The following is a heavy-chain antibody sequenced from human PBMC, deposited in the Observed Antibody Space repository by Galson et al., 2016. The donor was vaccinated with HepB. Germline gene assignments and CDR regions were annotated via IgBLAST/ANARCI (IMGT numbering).Heavy chain of an antibody. Sequence: SLRLSCAASGFTFDDYAMHWVRQAPGKGLEWVSGISWSSDNIGYADSVKGRFTISRDDAKNSLYLQMNNLSVGDTAIYHCAQEVGWLRFAFGSWGQGTLVTVSS. CDR2: ISWSSDNI. CDR1: GFTFDDYA. J-gene: IGHJ5*01. CDR3: AQEVGWLRFAFGS. D-gene: IGHD5-12*01. V-gene: IGHV3-9*01.